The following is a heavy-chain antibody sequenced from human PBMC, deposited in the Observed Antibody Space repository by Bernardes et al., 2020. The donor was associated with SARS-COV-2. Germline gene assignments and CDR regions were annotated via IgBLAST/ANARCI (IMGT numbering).Heavy chain of an antibody. CDR2: IKPDGSGT. J-gene: IGHJ4*02. Sequence: GGSLRLSCAASGFTLSSYWMSWVRQAPGKGLDWVANIKPDGSGTYYVDSVKGRFTISRDNSKNSVYLQMGSLRSEDTAIYYCARIYCTTTDCYYVYWGQGILVTVSS. CDR3: ARIYCTTTDCYYVY. D-gene: IGHD2-21*02. V-gene: IGHV3-7*04. CDR1: GFTLSSYW.